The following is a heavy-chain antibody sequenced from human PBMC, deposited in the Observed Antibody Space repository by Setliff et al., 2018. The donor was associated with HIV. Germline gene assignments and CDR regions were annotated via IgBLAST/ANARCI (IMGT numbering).Heavy chain of an antibody. V-gene: IGHV4-59*11. CDR1: GASITSHY. CDR3: TKGAGFYGDYTFDY. Sequence: PSETLSLTCTVSGASITSHYWSWIRQSPGRELEWIGYIDSTGSTNYNPSLQSRVSISMDASKNKFSLKVTSVTSVDTAVYYCTKGAGFYGDYTFDYWGQGNLVTVSS. CDR2: IDSTGST. J-gene: IGHJ4*02. D-gene: IGHD4-17*01.